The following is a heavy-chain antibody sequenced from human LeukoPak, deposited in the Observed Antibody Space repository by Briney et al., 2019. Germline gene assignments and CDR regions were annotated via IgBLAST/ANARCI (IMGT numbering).Heavy chain of an antibody. CDR1: GFTFNSYG. V-gene: IGHV3-30*18. CDR3: AKDLVPLPGHNWFDP. CDR2: ISYDGSNK. J-gene: IGHJ5*02. Sequence: PGRSLRLSCAASGFTFNSYGMHWVRQAPGKGLEWVAVISYDGSNKYYADSVKGRFTISRDNSKNTLYLQMNSLRVEDTAVHYCAKDLVPLPGHNWFDPWGQGTLVTVSS.